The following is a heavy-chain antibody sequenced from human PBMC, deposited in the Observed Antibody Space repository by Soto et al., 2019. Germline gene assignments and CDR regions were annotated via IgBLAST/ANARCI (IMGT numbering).Heavy chain of an antibody. CDR1: GYTFTSYA. Sequence: ASVKVSCKASGYTFTSYAMHWVRQAPGQRLEWVGWINAGNGNTKYSQKFQGRVTITRDTSASTAYMELSSLRSEDTAVYYCARDREDIVVVVAATGFDYWGQGTLVTVSS. CDR3: ARDREDIVVVVAATGFDY. J-gene: IGHJ4*02. D-gene: IGHD2-15*01. CDR2: INAGNGNT. V-gene: IGHV1-3*01.